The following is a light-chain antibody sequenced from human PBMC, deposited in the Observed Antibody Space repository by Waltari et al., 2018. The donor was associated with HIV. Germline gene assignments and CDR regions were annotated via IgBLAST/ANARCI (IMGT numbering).Light chain of an antibody. CDR2: NGY. V-gene: IGLV3-9*01. CDR3: QVWVTSVV. CDR1: NIGTKS. Sequence: SYDLTQPLSVSVALGQTARITCRGSNIGTKSVHWYQQEQGQAPVLVIYNGYFRPCGRTGRFSAFKWSNTATLSCSTAQSGDEAAYYCQVWVTSVVCGGGTNLTVL. J-gene: IGLJ3*02.